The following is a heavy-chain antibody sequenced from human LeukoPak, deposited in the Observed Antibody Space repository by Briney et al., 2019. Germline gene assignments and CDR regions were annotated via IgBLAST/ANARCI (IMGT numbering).Heavy chain of an antibody. CDR2: IIPIFGTA. Sequence: SVKVSCKASGGTFSSYAISWVRQAPGQGLEWMGGIIPIFGTANYAQKFQGRVTITADKSTSTAYMELSSLRSEDTAVYYCARTRYYYGSGSYRVWGQGTLVTVSS. J-gene: IGHJ4*02. V-gene: IGHV1-69*06. CDR1: GGTFSSYA. D-gene: IGHD3-10*01. CDR3: ARTRYYYGSGSYRV.